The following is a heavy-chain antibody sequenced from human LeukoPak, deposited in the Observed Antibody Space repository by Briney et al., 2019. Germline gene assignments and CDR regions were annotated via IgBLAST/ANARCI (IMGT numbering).Heavy chain of an antibody. CDR2: IYSSVST. V-gene: IGHV4-59*01. CDR1: GGSISRFY. Sequence: PSETLSLTCTVSGGSISRFYWSWIRQPPGKGLEWIGNIYSSVSTDYNHSLKSRVTISVDTFKDQFSLRLSSVTAADTAVYYCARVLFLGDNSGFWYFDLWGRGTLVTVSS. D-gene: IGHD4-23*01. CDR3: ARVLFLGDNSGFWYFDL. J-gene: IGHJ2*01.